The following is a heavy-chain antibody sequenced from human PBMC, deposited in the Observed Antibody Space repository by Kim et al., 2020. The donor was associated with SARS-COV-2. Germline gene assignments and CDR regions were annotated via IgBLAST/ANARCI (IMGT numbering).Heavy chain of an antibody. CDR3: ARELRDHYFDY. V-gene: IGHV3-21*01. Sequence: GGSLRLSCAASGFTFNSYSMNWVRQAPGKGLEWVSSISSSSSYIYYADSMKGRFTISRDNAKNSLYLQMNSLRVEDTAVYYCARELRDHYFDYWGQGTLGTVSS. D-gene: IGHD2-15*01. CDR2: ISSSSSYI. J-gene: IGHJ4*02. CDR1: GFTFNSYS.